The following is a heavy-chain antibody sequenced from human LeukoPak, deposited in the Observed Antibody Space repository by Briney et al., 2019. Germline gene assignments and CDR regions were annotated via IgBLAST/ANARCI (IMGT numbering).Heavy chain of an antibody. J-gene: IGHJ4*02. CDR1: GGSISSYY. V-gene: IGHV4-59*01. CDR2: IYYSGST. D-gene: IGHD3-9*01. CDR3: ARQIDWLRLFDY. Sequence: SETLSLTCTVSGGSISSYYWSWIRQPPGKGLEWIGYIYYSGSTNYNPSLKSRVTISVDTSKNQFSLKLSSVTAADTAVYYCARQIDWLRLFDYWGQGTLVTVSS.